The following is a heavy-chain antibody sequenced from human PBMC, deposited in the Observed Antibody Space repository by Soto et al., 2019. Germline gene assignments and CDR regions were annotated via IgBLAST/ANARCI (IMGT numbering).Heavy chain of an antibody. D-gene: IGHD3-3*01. CDR1: GGSISSGGYY. CDR2: IYYSGST. Sequence: SETLSLTCTVSGGSISSGGYYWSWIRQHPGKGLEWIGYIYYSGSTYYNPSLKSRVTISVDTSKNQFSLKLSSVTAADTAVYYCARAFNSRITIDSNWFDPWGQGTLVTVSS. V-gene: IGHV4-31*03. CDR3: ARAFNSRITIDSNWFDP. J-gene: IGHJ5*02.